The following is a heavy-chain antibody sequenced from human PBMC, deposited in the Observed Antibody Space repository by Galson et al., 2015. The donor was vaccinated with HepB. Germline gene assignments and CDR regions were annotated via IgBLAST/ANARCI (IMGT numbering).Heavy chain of an antibody. J-gene: IGHJ5*02. D-gene: IGHD3-10*01. CDR3: ARPSKTHYGSGSYEGEWFDP. Sequence: SLRLSCAASGFTFSSYAMHWVRQAPGKGLEWVAVISYDGSNKYYADSVKGRFTISRDNSKNTLYLQMNSLRAEDTAVYYCARPSKTHYGSGSYEGEWFDPWGQGTLVTVSS. CDR2: ISYDGSNK. CDR1: GFTFSSYA. V-gene: IGHV3-30*04.